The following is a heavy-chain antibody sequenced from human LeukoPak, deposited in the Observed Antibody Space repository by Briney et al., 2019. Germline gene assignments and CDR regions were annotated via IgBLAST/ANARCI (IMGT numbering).Heavy chain of an antibody. V-gene: IGHV3-23*01. D-gene: IGHD4-17*01. CDR1: GFTYSNFG. J-gene: IGHJ4*02. Sequence: GGSLRLSCVASGFTYSNFGMSWVRQAPGKGLEWVSSVTNSRGVTYYAGSVKGRFTISRDNSKNTLYLQMNSLRADDTAVYYCAKGNGNYGLDYWGQGTLVTVSS. CDR2: VTNSRGVT. CDR3: AKGNGNYGLDY.